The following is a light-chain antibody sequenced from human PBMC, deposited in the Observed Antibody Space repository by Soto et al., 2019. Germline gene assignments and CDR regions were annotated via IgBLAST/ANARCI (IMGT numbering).Light chain of an antibody. CDR3: SSYRSIGSLV. Sequence: QSALTQPASVSGSPGQSITISCTGTSSDVGGYNYVSWYQQHPGKAPKVIIYEVSNRPSGVSNRFSGSKSGNTASLAISGLQAEDEADYDCSSYRSIGSLVFGTGTKVTVL. CDR2: EVS. J-gene: IGLJ1*01. CDR1: SSDVGGYNY. V-gene: IGLV2-14*01.